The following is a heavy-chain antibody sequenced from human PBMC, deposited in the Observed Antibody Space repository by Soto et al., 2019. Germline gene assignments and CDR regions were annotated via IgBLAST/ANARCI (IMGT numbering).Heavy chain of an antibody. Sequence: PSQTLSLTCDISGDSVSSNSAAWNWIRQTPSRGLEWLGRTYYRSKWYINYAVSVKSRITVNPDTSKNQFSLQLNSVTPEDTAVYYCARGSIGWYSPDHYYYMDVWGKGTTVTVSS. J-gene: IGHJ6*03. CDR1: GDSVSSNSAA. CDR2: TYYRSKWYI. V-gene: IGHV6-1*01. D-gene: IGHD6-19*01. CDR3: ARGSIGWYSPDHYYYMDV.